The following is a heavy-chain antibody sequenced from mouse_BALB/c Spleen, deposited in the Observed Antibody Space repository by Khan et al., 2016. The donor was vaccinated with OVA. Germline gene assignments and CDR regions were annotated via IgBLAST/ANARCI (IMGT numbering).Heavy chain of an antibody. CDR3: ARGYDFFAS. J-gene: IGHJ3*01. CDR2: VNPNNGDS. V-gene: IGHV1-26*01. Sequence: EVQLKQSGPDLVKPGASVKISCKASGYSFTLYYLSWVKQSHGESLEWIGRVNPNNGDSAYNQKFKDRAPLTVDKSSNTAYMDFRSLTSEDSAVYCSARGYDFFASWGQGTLVTGSA. CDR1: GYSFTLYY. D-gene: IGHD2-14*01.